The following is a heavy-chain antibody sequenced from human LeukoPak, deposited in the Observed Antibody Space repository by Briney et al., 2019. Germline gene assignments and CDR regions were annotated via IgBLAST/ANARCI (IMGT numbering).Heavy chain of an antibody. Sequence: GGSLRLSCAASGFTFSSYWMSWVRQAPGKGLEWVANIKQDGSEKYYVDSVKGRFTISRDNAKNSLYLQMNSLRAEDTAVYYCASNGLWFGQLPSYYFDYWGQGTLVTVSS. J-gene: IGHJ4*02. D-gene: IGHD3-10*01. V-gene: IGHV3-7*01. CDR2: IKQDGSEK. CDR3: ASNGLWFGQLPSYYFDY. CDR1: GFTFSSYW.